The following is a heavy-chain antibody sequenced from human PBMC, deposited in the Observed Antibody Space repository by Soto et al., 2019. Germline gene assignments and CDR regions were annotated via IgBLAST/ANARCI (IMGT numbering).Heavy chain of an antibody. D-gene: IGHD6-13*01. J-gene: IGHJ4*02. CDR3: ARHGEHSSSWYFDY. Sequence: QVQLQESGPGLVKPSETLSLTCTVPGGSISSYYWSWIRQSPGKVLEWIGYIYYSGSTNYNPSPKSRVTISVDTSKNPFSLKLSSVPAADAAVYYCARHGEHSSSWYFDYWGQGTLVTVSS. CDR1: GGSISSYY. CDR2: IYYSGST. V-gene: IGHV4-59*08.